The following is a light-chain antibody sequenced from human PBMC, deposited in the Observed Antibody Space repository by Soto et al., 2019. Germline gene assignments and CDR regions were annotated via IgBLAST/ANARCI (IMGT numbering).Light chain of an antibody. V-gene: IGLV3-21*02. Sequence: SYELTQPPSVSVAPGQTGRISCGGNNIGGGSVHWYQQKPGQAPVLVVYDDTDRPSAIPARFSGSRSGTTATLTITRVEAGDEADYYCQVWENTSDPPDYVFGAGTKVTVL. CDR2: DDT. J-gene: IGLJ1*01. CDR1: NIGGGS. CDR3: QVWENTSDPPDYV.